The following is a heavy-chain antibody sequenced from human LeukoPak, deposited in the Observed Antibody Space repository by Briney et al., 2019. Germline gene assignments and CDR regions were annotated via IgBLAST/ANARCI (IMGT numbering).Heavy chain of an antibody. CDR3: AREPNWAMYYFDY. D-gene: IGHD1-1*01. CDR1: GFTFSSYS. CDR2: ISSSSSYI. Sequence: PGGSLRLSCAASGFTFSSYSMNWVRQAPGKGLEWVSSISSSSSYIYYADSVKGRFTISRDNAKNSLYLQMNSLRAEDTAVYYCAREPNWAMYYFDYWGQGTLVTVSS. V-gene: IGHV3-21*01. J-gene: IGHJ4*02.